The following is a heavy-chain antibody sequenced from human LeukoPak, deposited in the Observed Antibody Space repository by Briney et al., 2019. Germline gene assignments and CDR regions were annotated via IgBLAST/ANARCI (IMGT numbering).Heavy chain of an antibody. Sequence: SETLSLTCALYGGSFSGYYWSWIRQPPGKGLEWMGEINHSGSTNYNPSLKSRVTISVDTSKNQFSLKLSSVTAADTAVYYCARGLSNSRRTLLGLDYWGQGTLVTVSS. V-gene: IGHV4-34*01. J-gene: IGHJ4*02. CDR2: INHSGST. CDR3: ARGLSNSRRTLLGLDY. D-gene: IGHD3-16*01. CDR1: GGSFSGYY.